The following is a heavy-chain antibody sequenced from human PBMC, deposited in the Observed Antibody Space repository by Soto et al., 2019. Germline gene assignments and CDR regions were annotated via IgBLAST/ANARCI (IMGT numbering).Heavy chain of an antibody. D-gene: IGHD3-3*01. J-gene: IGHJ5*02. CDR1: GDSVSSNSAA. CDR3: ARGRSHATPTPTLRSFESLTSNNCFDP. V-gene: IGHV6-1*01. Sequence: SQTLSLTCAISGDSVSSNSAAWNWIRQSPSRGLEWLGRTYYRSKWYNDYAGSVKSRITINLDTSKNQGSLQLNSVTREDTAVYYHARGRSHATPTPTLRSFESLTSNNCFDPWRQRPLVTVSS. CDR2: TYYRSKWYN.